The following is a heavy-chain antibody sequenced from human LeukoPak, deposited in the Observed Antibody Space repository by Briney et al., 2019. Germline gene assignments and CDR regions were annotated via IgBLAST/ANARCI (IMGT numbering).Heavy chain of an antibody. V-gene: IGHV4-38-2*02. CDR1: GASISSGYD. CDR2: IYHSGST. J-gene: IGHJ3*02. CDR3: VSSRGIVVVGPFDI. Sequence: PSETLSLTCTVSGASISSGYDWGGIRQPPGKGLAWIGSIYHSGSTYYNLSLKRRVTISVDTYKNQYSLKLSSVTAADTAVYYCVSSRGIVVVGPFDIWGQGPMDTV. D-gene: IGHD2-15*01.